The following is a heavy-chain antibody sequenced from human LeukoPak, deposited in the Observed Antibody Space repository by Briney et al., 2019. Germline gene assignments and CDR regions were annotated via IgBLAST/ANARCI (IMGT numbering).Heavy chain of an antibody. D-gene: IGHD3-22*01. J-gene: IGHJ4*02. CDR3: AKDKDSGGYYPSYYFDY. CDR2: ISWNSGSI. CDR1: GFTFDDYA. V-gene: IGHV3-9*01. Sequence: PGRSLRLSCAASGFTFDDYAMHWVRQAPGKGLEWVSGISWNSGSIGYADSVKGRFTISRDNAKNSLYLQMNSLRAEDTALYYCAKDKDSGGYYPSYYFDYWGQGTLVTVSS.